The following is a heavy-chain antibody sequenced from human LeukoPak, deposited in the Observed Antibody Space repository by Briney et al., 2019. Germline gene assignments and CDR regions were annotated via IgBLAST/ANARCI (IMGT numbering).Heavy chain of an antibody. Sequence: GGSLRLSCAASGFTFSGSAMHWVRQASGKGLEWVGRIRSKANSYATAYAASVKGRFTISRDDSKNTAYLQMNSLKTEDTAVYYCTRLRYSSSWYGSLYYYYYYMDVWGKGTTVTVSS. V-gene: IGHV3-73*01. J-gene: IGHJ6*03. D-gene: IGHD6-13*01. CDR1: GFTFSGSA. CDR3: TRLRYSSSWYGSLYYYYYYMDV. CDR2: IRSKANSYAT.